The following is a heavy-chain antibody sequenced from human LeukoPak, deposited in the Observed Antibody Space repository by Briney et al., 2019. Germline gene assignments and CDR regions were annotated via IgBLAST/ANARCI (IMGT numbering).Heavy chain of an antibody. CDR3: AKDGSNFDP. CDR2: ISGIGGST. V-gene: IGHV3-23*01. D-gene: IGHD1-1*01. CDR1: GFTFSSYA. Sequence: GGSLRLSCAASGFTFSSYAMSWVRQAPGKGLEWASAISGIGGSTYYAGSVKGRFTISRDNSKNTLYLRMNSPRAEDTAVYYCAKDGSNFDPWGQGTLVTVSS. J-gene: IGHJ5*02.